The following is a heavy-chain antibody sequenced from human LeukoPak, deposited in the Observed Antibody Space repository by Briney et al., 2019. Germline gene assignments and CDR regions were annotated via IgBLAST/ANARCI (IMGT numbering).Heavy chain of an antibody. CDR1: GGSISSGSYY. J-gene: IGHJ4*02. V-gene: IGHV4-61*09. Sequence: SQTLSLTCTVSGGSISSGSYYWSWIRQPAGKGLEWIGEINHSGSTNYNPSLKSRVTISVDTSKNQFSLKLSSVTAADTAVYYCARGLYSSGWYMGTSSYYFDYWGQGTLVTVSS. CDR3: ARGLYSSGWYMGTSSYYFDY. CDR2: INHSGST. D-gene: IGHD6-19*01.